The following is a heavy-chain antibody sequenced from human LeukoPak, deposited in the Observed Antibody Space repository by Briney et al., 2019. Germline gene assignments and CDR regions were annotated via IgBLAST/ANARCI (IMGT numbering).Heavy chain of an antibody. CDR1: GFTFSSYG. CDR2: ISGSGGST. Sequence: GGSLRLSCAASGFTFSSYGMSWVRQAPGKGLEWVSAISGSGGSTYYADSVKGRFTISRDNSKNTLYLQMGSLRAEDMAVYYCARLTTVKSGDYWGQGTLVTVSS. V-gene: IGHV3-23*01. CDR3: ARLTTVKSGDY. J-gene: IGHJ4*02. D-gene: IGHD4-17*01.